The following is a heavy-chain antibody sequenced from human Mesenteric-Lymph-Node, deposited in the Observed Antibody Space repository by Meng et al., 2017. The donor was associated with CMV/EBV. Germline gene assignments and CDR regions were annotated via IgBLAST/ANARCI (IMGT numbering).Heavy chain of an antibody. D-gene: IGHD2-2*01. J-gene: IGHJ5*02. CDR3: ATEGFAAMPRGFDP. V-gene: IGHV1-58*01. CDR1: GFSFSRSG. CDR2: IIVDSGNT. Sequence: SVKVSCKASGFSFSRSGVQWVRQARGHRLEWIGWIIVDSGNTDYAQEFHERVTITRDLSTSTAYMELGNLRSEDTAVYYCATEGFAAMPRGFDPWGQGTLVTVSS.